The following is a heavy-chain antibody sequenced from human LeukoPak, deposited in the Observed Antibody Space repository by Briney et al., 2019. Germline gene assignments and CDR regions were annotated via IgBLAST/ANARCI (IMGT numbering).Heavy chain of an antibody. CDR1: GGSISSGSYY. J-gene: IGHJ3*02. Sequence: PSQTLSLTCTVSGGSISSGSYYWSWIRQPAGKGLEWIGRIYTSGSTNYNPSLKSRVTISVDTSKNQFSLKLSSVTAADTAVYYCARSSPLGRVVVTAISAFDIWGQGTITVSS. CDR3: ARSSPLGRVVVTAISAFDI. D-gene: IGHD2-21*02. V-gene: IGHV4-61*02. CDR2: IYTSGST.